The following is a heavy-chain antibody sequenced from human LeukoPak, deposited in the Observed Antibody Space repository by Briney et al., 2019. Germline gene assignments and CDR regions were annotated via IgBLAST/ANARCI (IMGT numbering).Heavy chain of an antibody. CDR2: IKQDGGEK. CDR3: ARDPKRGSYYAEYYFDY. Sequence: QPGGSLRLSCAASGFTFSSYWMSWVRQAPGKGLEWVANIKQDGGEKYYVDSVKGRFTISRDNAKNSLYLQMNSLRAEETAVYYCARDPKRGSYYAEYYFDYWGQGTLVTVSS. V-gene: IGHV3-7*01. D-gene: IGHD1-26*01. J-gene: IGHJ4*02. CDR1: GFTFSSYW.